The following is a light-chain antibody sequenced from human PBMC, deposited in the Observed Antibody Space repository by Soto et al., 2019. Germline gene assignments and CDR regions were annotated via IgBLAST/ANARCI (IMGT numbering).Light chain of an antibody. J-gene: IGLJ2*01. V-gene: IGLV2-14*01. CDR2: EVS. CDR3: YSYTSSSTVV. CDR1: MRDIGAYNL. Sequence: QSALTQPASVSGSPGQSITISCAGTMRDIGAYNLVSWYHQYPGKAPKLMIYEVSNRPSGVSDRFSGSKSGNTASLTISGLQAEDEGDYYCYSYTSSSTVVFGGGTKLTVL.